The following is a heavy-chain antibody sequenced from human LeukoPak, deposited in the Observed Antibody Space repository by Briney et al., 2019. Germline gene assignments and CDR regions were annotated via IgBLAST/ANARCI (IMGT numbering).Heavy chain of an antibody. D-gene: IGHD3-22*01. J-gene: IGHJ3*02. Sequence: ASVKVSCKASGYTCTSYDINWGRQATGQGLEWMGWRNPNSGNTGYAQKFQRRVTMTRNTSIGTAYMELSSLRSEDTAVYYCARGHYYDSSGSYAFDIWGQGTMVTVSS. V-gene: IGHV1-8*01. CDR3: ARGHYYDSSGSYAFDI. CDR1: GYTCTSYD. CDR2: RNPNSGNT.